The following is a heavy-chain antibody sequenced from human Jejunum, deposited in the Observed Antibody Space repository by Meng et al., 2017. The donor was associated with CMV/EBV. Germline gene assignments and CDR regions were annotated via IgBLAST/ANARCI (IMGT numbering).Heavy chain of an antibody. D-gene: IGHD2-2*01. V-gene: IGHV3-48*04. CDR1: S. J-gene: IGHJ2*01. CDR3: AKNPFPFCSSSNCYSHYFFDL. CDR2: ISSGTSTI. Sequence: SLNWVRQAPGKGLECLSYISSGTSTIYYAASVKGRFTISRDDAERSLYLQMNSLRAEDTAMYYCAKNPFPFCSSSNCYSHYFFDLWGRGTLVTVSS.